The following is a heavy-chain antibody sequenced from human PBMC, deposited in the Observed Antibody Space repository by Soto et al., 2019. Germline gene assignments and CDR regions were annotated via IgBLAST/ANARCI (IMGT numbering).Heavy chain of an antibody. CDR2: IWYDGSNK. CDR3: AATTEEAFDI. V-gene: IGHV3-33*01. Sequence: ESVGGVVQPGRSLRLSCAASGFTFSSYGMHWVRQAPGKGLEWVAVIWYDGSNKYYADSVKGRFTISRDNSKNTLYLQMNSLRAEDTAVYYCAATTEEAFDIWGQGTMVTVSS. J-gene: IGHJ3*02. D-gene: IGHD4-17*01. CDR1: GFTFSSYG.